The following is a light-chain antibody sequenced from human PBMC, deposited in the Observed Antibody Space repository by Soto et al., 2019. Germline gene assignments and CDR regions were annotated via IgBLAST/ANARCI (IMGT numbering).Light chain of an antibody. J-gene: IGLJ2*01. V-gene: IGLV2-14*01. CDR3: SSYTSSSTYVV. CDR1: SSDVGGYNY. Sequence: QSVLTQPASVSGSPGQSITISCTGTSSDVGGYNYVSWYQQHPGKAPKLMIYDVSNRPSGVSNRFSGSKSGITASLTISGLQAEDEADYYCSSYTSSSTYVVFGGGTKVTVL. CDR2: DVS.